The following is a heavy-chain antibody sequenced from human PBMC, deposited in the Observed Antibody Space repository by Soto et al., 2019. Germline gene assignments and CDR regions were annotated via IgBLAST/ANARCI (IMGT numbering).Heavy chain of an antibody. CDR3: AHGRGGVASF. D-gene: IGHD2-2*01. V-gene: IGHV2-5*02. CDR2: VYWDDSK. J-gene: IGHJ4*02. Sequence: QITLNESGPTLVKPTQTLTLTCTFSGFSLSTREVGVGGIRQPPGEALEWLGVVYWDDSKTYSPSLESRLTITKDTSKNQVVLRMTKMAPVDTAAYYCAHGRGGVASFWGQGTLVTVSS. CDR1: GFSLSTREVG.